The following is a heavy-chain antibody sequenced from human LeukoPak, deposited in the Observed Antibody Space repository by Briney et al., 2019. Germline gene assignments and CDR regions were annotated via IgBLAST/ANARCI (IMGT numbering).Heavy chain of an antibody. J-gene: IGHJ4*02. CDR2: ITRSSSAI. CDR3: ARESSIDY. V-gene: IGHV3-48*02. Sequence: GGSLILSCAASGFPFSTYSMNWVRQAPGKGLEWVSYITRSSSAIYYADSVKGRFTISRDNAKNSLYLQMNNLRDEDTAVYYCARESSIDYWGQGTLVTVSS. CDR1: GFPFSTYS.